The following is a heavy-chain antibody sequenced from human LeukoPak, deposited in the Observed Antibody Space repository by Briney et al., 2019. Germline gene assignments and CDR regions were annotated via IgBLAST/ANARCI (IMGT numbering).Heavy chain of an antibody. CDR1: GFTFSSYW. CDR2: INDDGRST. Sequence: GGSLRLSCAASGFTFSSYWMHWVRQAPGKGLVGVSRINDDGRSTSYADSVKGRFTISRDNSKNTLYLQMNSLRAEDTAVYYCAKFSLPIVVVPAADYFDYWGQGTLVTVSS. D-gene: IGHD2-2*01. J-gene: IGHJ4*02. CDR3: AKFSLPIVVVPAADYFDY. V-gene: IGHV3-74*01.